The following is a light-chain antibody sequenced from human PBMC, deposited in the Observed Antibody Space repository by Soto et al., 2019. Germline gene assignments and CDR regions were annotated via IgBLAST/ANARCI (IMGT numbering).Light chain of an antibody. J-gene: IGKJ5*01. V-gene: IGKV3-15*01. CDR3: QQRSNWHTIT. Sequence: EVLMTQSPATLSVSPGERATLSCRASQSVSSNLAWYQQRPGQAPRLVIYGASTRATGIPARFSGSGSGTDFTLTISSLETEDFAVYYCQQRSNWHTITFGQGTRLEIK. CDR2: GAS. CDR1: QSVSSN.